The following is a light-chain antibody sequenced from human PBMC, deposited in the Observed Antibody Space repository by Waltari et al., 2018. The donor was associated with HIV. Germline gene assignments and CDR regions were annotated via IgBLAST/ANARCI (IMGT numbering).Light chain of an antibody. Sequence: EIVLTQSPATLSLSPGERATLSCRASQSVNKYLAWYQQKPGQAPRLLIYDASNRAAGGPVRFSGSGSGTDFTLTISSLEPQDSAFYYCQQRSNWPRFGQGTRLEIK. CDR2: DAS. CDR3: QQRSNWPR. J-gene: IGKJ1*01. CDR1: QSVNKY. V-gene: IGKV3-11*01.